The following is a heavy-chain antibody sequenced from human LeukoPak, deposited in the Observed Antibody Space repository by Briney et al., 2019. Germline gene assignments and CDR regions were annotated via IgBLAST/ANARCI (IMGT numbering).Heavy chain of an antibody. CDR2: ISSGSTI. CDR3: ARNPVGATRGYFDY. V-gene: IGHV3-48*03. Sequence: PGGSLRLSCAASGFTFSSYEMNWVRQAPAKGLEWVSYISSGSTIYYADSVKGRFTISRDNAKNSLYLQMNSLRAEDTAVYYCARNPVGATRGYFDYWGQGTLVTVSS. J-gene: IGHJ4*02. CDR1: GFTFSSYE. D-gene: IGHD1-26*01.